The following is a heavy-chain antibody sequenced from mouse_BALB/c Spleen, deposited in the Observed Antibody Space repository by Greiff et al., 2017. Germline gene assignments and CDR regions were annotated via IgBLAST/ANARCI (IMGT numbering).Heavy chain of an antibody. D-gene: IGHD2-3*01. CDR1: GFNIKDTY. J-gene: IGHJ4*01. CDR2: IDPANGNT. Sequence: EVKLMESGAELVKPGASVKLSCTASGFNIKDTYMHWVKQRPEQGLEWIGRIDPANGNTKYDPKFQGKATITADTSSNTAYLQLSSLTSEDTAVYYCARGWLLRGAMDYWGQGTSVTVSS. V-gene: IGHV14-3*02. CDR3: ARGWLLRGAMDY.